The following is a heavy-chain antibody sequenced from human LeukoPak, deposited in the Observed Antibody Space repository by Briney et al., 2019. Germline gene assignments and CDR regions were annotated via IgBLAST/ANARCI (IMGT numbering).Heavy chain of an antibody. CDR1: GYTFTDYD. D-gene: IGHD3-10*01. CDR3: ARNGRVRRVVKDLFEY. Sequence: ASVKVSCKTSGYTFTDYDITWVRQAPGQGLEWMGRVSPYNGNTYYSQRFQDRGTITKDTSTGTAYMDLRNLRTDDTAMYYCARNGRVRRVVKDLFEYWGQGTLVAVSS. V-gene: IGHV1-18*01. CDR2: VSPYNGNT. J-gene: IGHJ4*02.